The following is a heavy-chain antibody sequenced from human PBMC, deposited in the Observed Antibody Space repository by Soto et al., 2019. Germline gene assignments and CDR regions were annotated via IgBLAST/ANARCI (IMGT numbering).Heavy chain of an antibody. V-gene: IGHV4-4*07. Sequence: SETLSLTCIVSGGSISEKYWNWVRQPPGKGLEWIGLIFANGHTDYNPSLKSRVTMSVDASKNQFSLRLTSMTAADMAVYYCVASLAASGLNWLDPWGRGTLVTVSS. J-gene: IGHJ5*02. CDR3: VASLAASGLNWLDP. D-gene: IGHD6-13*01. CDR1: GGSISEKY. CDR2: IFANGHT.